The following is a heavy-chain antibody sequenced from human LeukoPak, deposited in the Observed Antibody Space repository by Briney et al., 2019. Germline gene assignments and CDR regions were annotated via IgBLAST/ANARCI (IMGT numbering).Heavy chain of an antibody. J-gene: IGHJ4*02. CDR3: AKIIVRCSHYFDY. D-gene: IGHD3-22*01. CDR1: GFTFRSYG. V-gene: IGHV3-30*18. CDR2: ISADGSPK. Sequence: GGSLRLSCAASGFTFRSYGMHWVRQAPGKGLEWVVVISADGSPKYYADSLKGRFAISRDNSKNTLYLDMNSLRAEDTAVYYCAKIIVRCSHYFDYWGQGTLVTVSS.